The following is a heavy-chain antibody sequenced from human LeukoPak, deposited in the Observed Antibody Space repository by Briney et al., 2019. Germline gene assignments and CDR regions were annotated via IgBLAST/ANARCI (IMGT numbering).Heavy chain of an antibody. CDR3: ARPKVTGEYYFDY. Sequence: GGSLRLSCAASGFTFSDYYMSWIRQAPGKGLEWVSYISSSSGYTNNADSVKGRFTISRDNAKNSLYLQMYSLRAEDTAVYYCARPKVTGEYYFDYWGQGTLVTVSS. D-gene: IGHD7-27*01. CDR1: GFTFSDYY. V-gene: IGHV3-11*03. J-gene: IGHJ4*02. CDR2: ISSSSGYT.